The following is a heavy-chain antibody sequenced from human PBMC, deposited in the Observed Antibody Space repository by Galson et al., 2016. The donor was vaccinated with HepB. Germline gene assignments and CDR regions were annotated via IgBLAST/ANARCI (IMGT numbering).Heavy chain of an antibody. V-gene: IGHV3-49*04. CDR2: IRSKAYGGTT. CDR1: GFTFGDYA. D-gene: IGHD3-10*01. CDR3: TTQLINYGSPTYPFDY. Sequence: SLRLSCAASGFTFGDYAMNWVRQAPGKGLEWVGFIRSKAYGGTTEYAASVKGRFTFSRDDSKNIAYLQMNSLKTEDTAVYYCTTQLINYGSPTYPFDYWGQGTLVTVSS. J-gene: IGHJ4*02.